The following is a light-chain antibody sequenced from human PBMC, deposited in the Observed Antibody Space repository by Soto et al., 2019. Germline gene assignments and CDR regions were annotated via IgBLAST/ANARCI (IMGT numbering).Light chain of an antibody. Sequence: QSVLTQPASVSGSPGQSLTISCTGTSSDVGGYNHVSWYQQCPRKAPKLMIYEVSNRLSGVSNRFSGSKSGNTASLTISGLQAEDEADYYCSSYASSPTWVFGGGTKLTV. CDR2: EVS. CDR1: SSDVGGYNH. CDR3: SSYASSPTWV. J-gene: IGLJ3*02. V-gene: IGLV2-14*01.